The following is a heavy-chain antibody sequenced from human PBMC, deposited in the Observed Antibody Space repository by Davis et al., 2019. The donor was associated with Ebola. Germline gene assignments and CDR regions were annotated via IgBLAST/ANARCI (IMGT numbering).Heavy chain of an antibody. CDR1: GYIFTSYG. V-gene: IGHV1-18*01. D-gene: IGHD6-19*01. Sequence: ASVKVSCKTSGYIFTSYGITWVRQAPGQGLEWMRWISAYNGNTNYAQNVQDRVTMTTDTSTSIAYMELRSLRSDDTAVYYCARDLGKTLADHADYWGQGTLVTVSS. CDR2: ISAYNGNT. CDR3: ARDLGKTLADHADY. J-gene: IGHJ4*02.